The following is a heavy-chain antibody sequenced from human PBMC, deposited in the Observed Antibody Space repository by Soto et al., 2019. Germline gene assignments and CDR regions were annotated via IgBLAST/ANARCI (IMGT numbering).Heavy chain of an antibody. Sequence: QVQLQESGPGLVKPSQTLSLTCTVSGGSISSGGYYWSWIRQHPGKGLELIGYIYYSWSTYYNPSLRSRVTISVDTSKNRCSMNLSFVTAAETAAYYCAADWGVPTPYWSYGMDVGGQGTTVTVSS. CDR1: GGSISSGGYY. J-gene: IGHJ6*02. CDR2: IYYSWST. D-gene: IGHD2-8*02. V-gene: IGHV4-31*03. CDR3: AADWGVPTPYWSYGMDV.